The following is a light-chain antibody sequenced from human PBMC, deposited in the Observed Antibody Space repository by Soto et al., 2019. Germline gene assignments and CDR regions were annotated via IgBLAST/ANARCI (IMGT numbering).Light chain of an antibody. CDR1: QSISSW. Sequence: DIQMTQSPSTLSASVGDRVTITCRASQSISSWLAWYQQKPGKAHKLLIYAAYSLQSGVQSRFSGSGSGTDFTLTIRSLQPEDFATYYCKQSYSTPWTFGQGTKVDIK. J-gene: IGKJ1*01. CDR2: AAY. V-gene: IGKV1-39*01. CDR3: KQSYSTPWT.